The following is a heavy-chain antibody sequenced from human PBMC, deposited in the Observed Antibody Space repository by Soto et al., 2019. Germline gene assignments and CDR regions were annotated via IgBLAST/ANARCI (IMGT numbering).Heavy chain of an antibody. CDR1: GGTFSTYA. D-gene: IGHD3-10*02. CDR2: IIPVFGAA. CDR3: ARARGPSMLRYYYGLDV. V-gene: IGHV1-69*13. J-gene: IGHJ6*02. Sequence: RASVKVSCKASGGTFSTYAISWVRQAPGQGLEWMGGIIPVFGAANYTQKFQGRVTITADESTRTVYMELSSLRSEDTAVYYCARARGPSMLRYYYGLDVWGQGTTVTVSS.